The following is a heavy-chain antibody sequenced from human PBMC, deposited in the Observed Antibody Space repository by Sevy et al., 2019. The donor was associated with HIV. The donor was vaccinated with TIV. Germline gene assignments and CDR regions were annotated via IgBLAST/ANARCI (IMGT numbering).Heavy chain of an antibody. D-gene: IGHD3-3*01. CDR2: INHSGST. V-gene: IGHV4-34*01. CDR1: GGSFSGYY. J-gene: IGHJ6*02. Sequence: SETLSLTCAVYGGSFSGYYWSWIRQPPGKGLEWIGEINHSGSTNYNPSLKSRVTISVDTSKNQFSLKLSSVTAADTAVYYCARGGAYYDFWSGHYDHYYGMDVWGQGTTVTVSS. CDR3: ARGGAYYDFWSGHYDHYYGMDV.